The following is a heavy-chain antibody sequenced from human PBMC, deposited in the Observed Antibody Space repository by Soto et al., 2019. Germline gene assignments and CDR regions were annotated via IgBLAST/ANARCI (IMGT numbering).Heavy chain of an antibody. CDR2: ISSTTNYK. V-gene: IGHV3-21*04. J-gene: IGHJ4*02. CDR3: AKEGGTIYFDY. Sequence: GGSLRLSCAASGLTFSSYSMNWVRQAPGKGLEWVSSISSTTNYKYYADSVKGRFTISRDNAKNSLYLQMTSLRTEDSALYFCAKEGGTIYFDYWGLGTLVTVSS. D-gene: IGHD1-1*01. CDR1: GLTFSSYS.